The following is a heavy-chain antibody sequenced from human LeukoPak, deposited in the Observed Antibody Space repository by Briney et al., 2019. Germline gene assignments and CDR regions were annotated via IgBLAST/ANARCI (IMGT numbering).Heavy chain of an antibody. CDR1: GFTFSGYS. V-gene: IGHV3-48*01. CDR2: ISSSSSTI. CDR3: ARAARLLWFGESTFDY. J-gene: IGHJ4*02. D-gene: IGHD3-10*01. Sequence: PGGSLRLSCAASGFTFSGYSMNWVRQAPGKGLEWVSYISSSSSTIYYADSVKGRFTISRDNAKNSLYLQMNSLRAEDTAVYYCARAARLLWFGESTFDYWGQGTLVTVSS.